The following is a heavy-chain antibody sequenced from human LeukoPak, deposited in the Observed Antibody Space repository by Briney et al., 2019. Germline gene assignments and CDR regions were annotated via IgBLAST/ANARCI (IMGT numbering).Heavy chain of an antibody. V-gene: IGHV3-15*01. Sequence: GGSLRLSCSVSGFIFRDFSMSWVRQAPGKGLEWVGRIKSKTDGGTTDYVAPVKGRFTISRDDSKNTLYLQMNSLKTEDTAVYYCTTDHRYYYDSSGYVDWGQGTLVTVSS. J-gene: IGHJ4*02. D-gene: IGHD3-22*01. CDR2: IKSKTDGGTT. CDR3: TTDHRYYYDSSGYVD. CDR1: GFIFRDFS.